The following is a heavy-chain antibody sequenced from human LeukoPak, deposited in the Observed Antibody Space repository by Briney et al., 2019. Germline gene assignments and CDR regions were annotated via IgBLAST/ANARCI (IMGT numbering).Heavy chain of an antibody. J-gene: IGHJ3*02. D-gene: IGHD2-21*02. V-gene: IGHV1-69*13. CDR1: GGTFSSYA. CDR2: IIPIFGTA. CDR3: ARDSYCGGDCPLGAFDI. Sequence: SVKVSCKASGGTFSSYAISWVRQAPGQGLEWMGGIIPIFGTANYAQKFQGRVTITADESTSTAYMELSSLGSEDTAVYYCARDSYCGGDCPLGAFDIWGQGTMVTVSS.